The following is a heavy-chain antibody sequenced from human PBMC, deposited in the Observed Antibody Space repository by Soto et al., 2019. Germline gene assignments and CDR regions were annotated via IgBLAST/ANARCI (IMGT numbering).Heavy chain of an antibody. Sequence: QVQLVQSGAEVKKPGSSVKVSCKASGGTFSSSAINWVRQAPGQGLEWMGGIIPVFGTTNYAQKFQDRVTITADEYTRTAYMELSSLRSEDTAMYFCARDRGRGAADYNWFDPWGQGTLVTVSS. CDR2: IIPVFGTT. D-gene: IGHD6-13*01. J-gene: IGHJ5*02. CDR3: ARDRGRGAADYNWFDP. CDR1: GGTFSSSA. V-gene: IGHV1-69*12.